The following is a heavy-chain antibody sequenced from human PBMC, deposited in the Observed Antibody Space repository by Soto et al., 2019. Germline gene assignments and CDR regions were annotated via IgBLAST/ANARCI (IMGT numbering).Heavy chain of an antibody. CDR1: GYTFTSYA. CDR2: IDAGNGNT. J-gene: IGHJ4*02. D-gene: IGHD3-10*01. Sequence: ASVKVSCKASGYTFTSYAMHWVRQAPGQRLEWMGWIDAGNGNTKYSQKFKGRVTITRDTSASTAYMELSSLRSEDTAVYYCARDLGFGLSDYWGQGTLVTVS. CDR3: ARDLGFGLSDY. V-gene: IGHV1-3*01.